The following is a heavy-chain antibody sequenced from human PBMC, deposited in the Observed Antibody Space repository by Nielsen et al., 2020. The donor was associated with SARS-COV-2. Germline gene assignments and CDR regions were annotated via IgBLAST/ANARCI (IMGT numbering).Heavy chain of an antibody. CDR1: GYTFISYG. CDR2: NSAYNGNT. J-gene: IGHJ6*02. D-gene: IGHD3-10*01. Sequence: ASAKVPCKASGYTFISYGISWVRQAPGQGLEWMGWNSAYNGNTNYAQKLQGRVTMTTDTSTSTAYMELRSLRSDDTAVYYCGTYGSGVMDVWGQGTTVTVSS. V-gene: IGHV1-18*01. CDR3: GTYGSGVMDV.